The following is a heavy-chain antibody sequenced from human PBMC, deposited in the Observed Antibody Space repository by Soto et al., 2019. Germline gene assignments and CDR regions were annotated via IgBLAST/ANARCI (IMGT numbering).Heavy chain of an antibody. J-gene: IGHJ6*02. CDR3: AKDLRQGASGATVYGMDV. Sequence: QVQLMESGGGEVQPGASLRLSCVASGFSFSDYGMHWVRQAPGKGLEWVAVISADGNKRYYGDSVPGRLSMYRDNSKNTVYVQINSLRRDDTAVYYCAKDLRQGASGATVYGMDVWGPGTTVSVSS. CDR2: ISADGNKR. D-gene: IGHD1-1*01. CDR1: GFSFSDYG. V-gene: IGHV3-30*18.